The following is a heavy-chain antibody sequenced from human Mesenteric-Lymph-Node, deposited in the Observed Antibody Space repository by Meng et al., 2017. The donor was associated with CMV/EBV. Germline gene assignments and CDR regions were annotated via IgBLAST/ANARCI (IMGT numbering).Heavy chain of an antibody. CDR3: ARHQRWLKSEGGFNY. D-gene: IGHD4-23*01. J-gene: IGHJ4*02. CDR2: INHSGST. V-gene: IGHV4-34*01. CDR1: GGSFSGYY. Sequence: LQRWGAGLWKPSEAWSLACAVYGGSFSGYYWSWIRQPPGKGLEWIGEINHSGSTNYNPSLKSRVTISVDTSKNQFSLKLSSVTAADTAVYYCARHQRWLKSEGGFNYWGQGTLVTVSS.